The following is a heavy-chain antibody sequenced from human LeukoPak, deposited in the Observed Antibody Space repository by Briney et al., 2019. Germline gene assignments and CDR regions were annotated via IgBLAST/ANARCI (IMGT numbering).Heavy chain of an antibody. D-gene: IGHD3-3*01. CDR3: ARGYDFSDC. Sequence: GGSLRLSCAASGFTFRSYWMHWVRQAPGKGLVWVSRVNGDGSSTNYADSVKGRFTISRDNAKNTLYLQMNSLRAEDTAVYYCARGYDFSDCWGQGTLVTVSS. CDR2: VNGDGSST. J-gene: IGHJ4*02. CDR1: GFTFRSYW. V-gene: IGHV3-74*01.